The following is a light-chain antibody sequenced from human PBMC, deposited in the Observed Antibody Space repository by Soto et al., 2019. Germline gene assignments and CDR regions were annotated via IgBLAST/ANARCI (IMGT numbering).Light chain of an antibody. CDR2: DVS. CDR3: SSYTPSTVL. J-gene: IGLJ2*01. CDR1: RNDIGGYNY. V-gene: IGLV2-14*03. Sequence: QSALTQPASVSGSPGQSITITCTGTRNDIGGYNYVSWYQHHPGKAPKLIIYDVSDRPSGVSSRFSASRSGNTASLSISGLQAEDEADYYCSSYTPSTVLFGGGTKLTVL.